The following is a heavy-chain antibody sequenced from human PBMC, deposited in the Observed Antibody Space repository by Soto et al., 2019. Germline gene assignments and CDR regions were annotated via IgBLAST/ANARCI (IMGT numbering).Heavy chain of an antibody. D-gene: IGHD3-10*01. CDR1: GFTFSSYA. V-gene: IGHV3-23*01. CDR2: INRSGGSA. J-gene: IGHJ4*02. CDR3: AKNYYFDC. Sequence: PGGSLRLSCEASGFTFSSYAMSWVRQAPGKGLEWVSSINRSGGSATYADSVKGRFTISRDDSKSILSLQMNSLRAEDTAIYYCAKNYYFDCWGQGTLVTVSS.